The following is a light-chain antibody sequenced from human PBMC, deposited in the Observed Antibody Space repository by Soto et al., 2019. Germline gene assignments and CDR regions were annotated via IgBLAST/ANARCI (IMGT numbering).Light chain of an antibody. CDR3: QQYGSLPYT. Sequence: EVVLTQSPGTLSLSRGERATLSCRASERIYSAYLGWYQQKPGQAPRLLIYGTSSRATGIPDRFSGSGSGTDFTLTISRLEPEDFAVYHCQQYGSLPYTFGQGTKVDI. J-gene: IGKJ2*01. CDR1: ERIYSAY. CDR2: GTS. V-gene: IGKV3-20*01.